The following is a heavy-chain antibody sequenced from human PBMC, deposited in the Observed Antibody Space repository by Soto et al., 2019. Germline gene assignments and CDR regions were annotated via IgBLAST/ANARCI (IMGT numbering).Heavy chain of an antibody. CDR3: ASQSGSYSREFDY. D-gene: IGHD1-26*01. J-gene: IGHJ4*02. V-gene: IGHV4-30-4*01. CDR2: IYYSGST. Sequence: QVQLQESGPGLVKPSQTLSLTCTVSGGSISSGDYYWSWIRQPPGKGLEWIGYIYYSGSTYYNPSLKGRVPISVDTSKNQFSRKLSSVTAADTAVYYCASQSGSYSREFDYWGQGTLVTVSS. CDR1: GGSISSGDYY.